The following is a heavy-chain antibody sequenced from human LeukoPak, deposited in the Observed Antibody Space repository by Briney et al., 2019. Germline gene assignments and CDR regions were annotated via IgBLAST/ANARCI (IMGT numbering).Heavy chain of an antibody. Sequence: GGSLRLSCAASGFTFSSYWMSWVRQATGKGLEWVANIKQDGSEKYYVDSVKGRFTISRDNAKNSLYLQMNSLRAEDTAVYYCVKVPRSGCCAFDIWGQGTMVTVSS. J-gene: IGHJ3*02. CDR2: IKQDGSEK. CDR1: GFTFSSYW. V-gene: IGHV3-7*03. CDR3: VKVPRSGCCAFDI. D-gene: IGHD6-19*01.